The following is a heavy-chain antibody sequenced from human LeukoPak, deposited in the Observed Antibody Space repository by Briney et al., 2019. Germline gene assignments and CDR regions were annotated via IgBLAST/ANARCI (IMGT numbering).Heavy chain of an antibody. CDR2: INHRGSS. D-gene: IGHD2-15*01. Sequence: SETQSLTCAVYGESFSAYFWNWIRQAPGKPLEYIGEINHRGSSHYNPSLKTRVTLSVDTSKNQFSLKLTSVTAADTAVYFCARGSSFDGYCSAGACDAGYYDSWGQGTPVTVSS. J-gene: IGHJ4*02. V-gene: IGHV4-34*01. CDR1: GESFSAYF. CDR3: ARGSSFDGYCSAGACDAGYYDS.